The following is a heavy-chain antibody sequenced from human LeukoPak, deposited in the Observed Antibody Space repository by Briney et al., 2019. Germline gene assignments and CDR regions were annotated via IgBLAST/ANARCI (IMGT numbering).Heavy chain of an antibody. CDR3: AAVGNEQQLVGLSYYFDY. CDR1: GGTFSSYA. J-gene: IGHJ4*02. V-gene: IGHV1-69*13. Sequence: GASVKVSCKASGGTFSSYAISWVRQAPGQGLEWMGGIIPIFGTANYAQKFQGRVTITADESTSTAYMELSSLRSEDTAVYYCAAVGNEQQLVGLSYYFDYWGQGTLVTVSS. D-gene: IGHD6-13*01. CDR2: IIPIFGTA.